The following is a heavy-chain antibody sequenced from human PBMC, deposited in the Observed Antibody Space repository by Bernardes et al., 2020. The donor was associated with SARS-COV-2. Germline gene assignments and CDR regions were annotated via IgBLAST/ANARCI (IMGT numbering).Heavy chain of an antibody. J-gene: IGHJ4*02. V-gene: IGHV3-74*03. CDR2: MNWDGTTI. CDR1: GFTFGIDW. Sequence: GGSLRLSCAASGFTFGIDWLHWVRQAPGKGLAWVARMNWDGTTIAHAESVRGRFTISRDNVKNILYLQMNSLRADDTAQYFCVRDMYGKNDYWGQGTLVTVSS. CDR3: VRDMYGKNDY. D-gene: IGHD3-10*02.